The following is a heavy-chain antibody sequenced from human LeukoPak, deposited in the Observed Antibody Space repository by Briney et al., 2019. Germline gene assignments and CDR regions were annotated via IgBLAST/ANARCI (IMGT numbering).Heavy chain of an antibody. CDR1: GYTFTSYG. J-gene: IGHJ5*02. D-gene: IGHD6-13*01. V-gene: IGHV1-18*04. CDR2: ISGNNGNT. Sequence: ASVKVSCKASGYTFTSYGINWVRQAPGQGLEWMGWISGNNGNTKYAQKVQGRVTMTTDTSTTTAYMELRTLRSDDTAVYYCARDMVGLAADGNWFDPWGQGTLVTVSS. CDR3: ARDMVGLAADGNWFDP.